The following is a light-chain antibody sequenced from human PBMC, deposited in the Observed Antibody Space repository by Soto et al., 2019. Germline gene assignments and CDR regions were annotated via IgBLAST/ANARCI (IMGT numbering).Light chain of an antibody. Sequence: DIQMTQSPSSLSASVGDRVTITCRASQGISRYLAWYQQKPGKVPKLLIYAASTLQSGVPSRFSGSGSGTDFTLTISSLQPEDVATYYCQKYYSAPLTFGQGTKVEIK. CDR1: QGISRY. CDR2: AAS. V-gene: IGKV1-27*01. J-gene: IGKJ1*01. CDR3: QKYYSAPLT.